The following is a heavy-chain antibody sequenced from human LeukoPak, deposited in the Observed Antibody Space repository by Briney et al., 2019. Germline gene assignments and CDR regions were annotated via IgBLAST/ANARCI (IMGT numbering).Heavy chain of an antibody. D-gene: IGHD3-22*01. J-gene: IGHJ6*03. CDR1: GGTFSSYA. CDR3: ARSSRALSGYPYYYYMDV. Sequence: SVKVSCKASGGTFSSYAISWVRQAPGQGLEWMGGIIPIFGTANYAQKFQGRVTITADKSTSTAYMELSSLRSEDTAVYYCARSSRALSGYPYYYYMDVWGKGTTVTVSS. V-gene: IGHV1-69*06. CDR2: IIPIFGTA.